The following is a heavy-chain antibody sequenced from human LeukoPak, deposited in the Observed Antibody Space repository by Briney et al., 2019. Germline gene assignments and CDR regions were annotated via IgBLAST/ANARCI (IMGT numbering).Heavy chain of an antibody. Sequence: GGSLRLACAASGFTFTTYNMNWVRQAPGKGLEWLSSISSSDTYIYYADSVKGRFTVSRDNAKNSLYLQMDSLRAEDTAVYYCASLVAAADSDYWGQGTLVTVSS. CDR1: GFTFTTYN. CDR2: ISSSDTYI. D-gene: IGHD6-13*01. CDR3: ASLVAAADSDY. V-gene: IGHV3-21*01. J-gene: IGHJ4*02.